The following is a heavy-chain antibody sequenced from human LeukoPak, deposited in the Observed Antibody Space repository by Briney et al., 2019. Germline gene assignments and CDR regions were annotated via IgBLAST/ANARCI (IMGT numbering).Heavy chain of an antibody. J-gene: IGHJ4*02. CDR1: GFTFSSYS. D-gene: IGHD2-15*01. Sequence: GGSLRLSCAASGFTFSSYSMNWVRQAPGKGLEWVSSISSSSSYIYYADSVKGRFTISRDNAKNSLYLQMNSLRAEDTAVYYCASGLVAGNTFSPVDYWGQGTLVTVSS. CDR2: ISSSSSYI. V-gene: IGHV3-21*01. CDR3: ASGLVAGNTFSPVDY.